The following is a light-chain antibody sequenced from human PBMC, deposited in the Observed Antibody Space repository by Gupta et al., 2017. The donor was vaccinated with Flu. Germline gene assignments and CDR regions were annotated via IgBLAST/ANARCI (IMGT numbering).Light chain of an antibody. CDR3: QQRLSSPFA. CDR2: GAS. J-gene: IGKJ3*01. CDR1: QSVSSKF. Sequence: EIVLKQSPGTLSLSPGERATLSCRARQSVSSKFLVWYQQKPGQAPRLLIYGASSRARGIPDRFSGSGFGTEFTLTISRREPDDCAVYYCQQRLSSPFAFGHGTKVDIK. V-gene: IGKV3-20*01.